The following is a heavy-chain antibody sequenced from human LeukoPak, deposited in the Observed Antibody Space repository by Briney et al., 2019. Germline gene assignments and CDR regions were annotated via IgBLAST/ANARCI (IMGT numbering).Heavy chain of an antibody. CDR2: ISAYNGNI. D-gene: IGHD3-10*01. CDR3: ARDLDGSGSYYTDY. CDR1: GYTFTSCG. J-gene: IGHJ4*02. V-gene: IGHV1-18*01. Sequence: ASVKVSCKASGYTFTSCGISWVRQAPGQGLEWMGWISAYNGNINYVQKLQGRVTMTTDTSTSTAYMELRSLRSDDTAVYYCARDLDGSGSYYTDYWGQGTLVTVSS.